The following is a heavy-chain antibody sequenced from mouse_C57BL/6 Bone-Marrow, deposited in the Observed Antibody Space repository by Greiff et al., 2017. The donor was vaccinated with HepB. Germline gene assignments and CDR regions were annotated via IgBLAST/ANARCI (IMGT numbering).Heavy chain of an antibody. CDR3: AREGPGITTVVATKYFDV. D-gene: IGHD1-1*01. V-gene: IGHV1-50*01. CDR1: GYTFTSYW. Sequence: QVQLQQPGAELVKPGASVKLSCKASGYTFTSYWMQWVKQRPGQGLEWIGEIDPSDSYTNYNQKFKGKATLTVDTSSSTAYMQLSSLTSEDSAVYYCAREGPGITTVVATKYFDVWGTGTTVTVSS. CDR2: IDPSDSYT. J-gene: IGHJ1*03.